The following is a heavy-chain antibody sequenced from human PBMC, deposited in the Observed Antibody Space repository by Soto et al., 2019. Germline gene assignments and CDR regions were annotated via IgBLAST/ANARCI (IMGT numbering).Heavy chain of an antibody. J-gene: IGHJ4*02. Sequence: QITLKESGPALVKPTQTLTLTFTFSAFSLSTNAMGVGWIRQPPGKALEWLAVIYWDDDKRYSPSLKSRLTIPKDTSKSQVVIILTNMDPVDTATYCGAHTSAKPTFALWGQGTLVAVS. CDR3: AHTSAKPTFAL. CDR2: IYWDDDK. CDR1: AFSLSTNAMG. V-gene: IGHV2-5*02.